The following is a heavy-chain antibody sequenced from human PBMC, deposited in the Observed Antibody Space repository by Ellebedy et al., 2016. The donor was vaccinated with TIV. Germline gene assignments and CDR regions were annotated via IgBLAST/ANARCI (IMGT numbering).Heavy chain of an antibody. D-gene: IGHD3-16*01. CDR3: GRYARGFYGIDV. CDR1: GFSFNNAW. Sequence: GGSLRLSXAASGFSFNNAWMSWVRQAPGKGLEWVGRIKSKTDGETTDHAAPVKGRFTISRDDSKNTLYLQMNSLRVDDTAVYYCGRYARGFYGIDVWGQGTTVIVSS. V-gene: IGHV3-15*01. J-gene: IGHJ6*02. CDR2: IKSKTDGETT.